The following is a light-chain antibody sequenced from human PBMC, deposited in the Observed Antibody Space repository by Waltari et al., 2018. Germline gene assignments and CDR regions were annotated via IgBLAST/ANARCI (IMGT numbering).Light chain of an antibody. Sequence: DIQMTQSQTPLSAPAGDRVTITCQASQDISNYLTRYQQKPGKAPKLLIYDASNLETGVPSRFSGSGSGTDFTFTISSLQPEDIATYYCQQYDNLPLTFGGGTKVEIK. CDR3: QQYDNLPLT. CDR2: DAS. V-gene: IGKV1-33*01. CDR1: QDISNY. J-gene: IGKJ4*01.